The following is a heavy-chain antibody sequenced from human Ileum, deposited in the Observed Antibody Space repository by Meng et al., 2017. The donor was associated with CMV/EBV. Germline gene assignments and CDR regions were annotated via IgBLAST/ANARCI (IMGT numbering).Heavy chain of an antibody. CDR3: ARHSMYDSSGFDY. V-gene: IGHV5-51*01. D-gene: IGHD3-22*01. Sequence: GESLKISCKGSGYSFTNYWIGWVRQMPGKGLEWMGIIYPGDSDTRYSPSFQGQVTISADKSISTAYLQWSSLKASDTAMYYCARHSMYDSSGFDYWGQGTLVTVSS. CDR1: GYSFTNYW. J-gene: IGHJ4*02. CDR2: IYPGDSDT.